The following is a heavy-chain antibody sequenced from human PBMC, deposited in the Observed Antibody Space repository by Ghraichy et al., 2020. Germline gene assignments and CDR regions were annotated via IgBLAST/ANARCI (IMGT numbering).Heavy chain of an antibody. V-gene: IGHV2-70*01. J-gene: IGHJ4*02. D-gene: IGHD3-10*01. CDR1: GFSLRTSGMC. Sequence: SGPTLVKPTQTLTLTCTFSGFSLRTSGMCVSWIRQPPGKALEWLALIDWDDDKYYSTSLKTRLTISKDTSKNQVVLTMTNMDPVDTATYYYARAVYGSGSYYALYSWGQGTLVTVSS. CDR3: ARAVYGSGSYYALYS. CDR2: IDWDDDK.